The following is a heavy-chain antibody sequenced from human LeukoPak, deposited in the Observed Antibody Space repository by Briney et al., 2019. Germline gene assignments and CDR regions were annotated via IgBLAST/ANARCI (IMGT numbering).Heavy chain of an antibody. V-gene: IGHV4-59*01. D-gene: IGHD3-10*01. CDR1: GGSISSYS. J-gene: IGHJ4*02. Sequence: SETLSLTCTVSGGSISSYSWNWIRQPPRQGLEWIGYIYHSGTTNYNPSLQSRVTILVDTSKNQFSLKLSSVTAADTAVYYCAAGFYYFDYWGQGTLVTVSS. CDR2: IYHSGTT. CDR3: AAGFYYFDY.